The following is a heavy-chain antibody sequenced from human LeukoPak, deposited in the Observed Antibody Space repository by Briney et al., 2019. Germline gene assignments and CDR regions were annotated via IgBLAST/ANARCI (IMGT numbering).Heavy chain of an antibody. CDR1: GGSISSNNW. CDR3: ARDRGGYTYSHDY. J-gene: IGHJ4*02. Sequence: SETLSLTCAVSGGSISSNNWWIWVRQSPEKGLEWIGEIYRDGRTNYNPSLKSRVTISMDRSKNQLSLKLTFVTAADTAVYYCARDRGGYTYSHDYWGQGTLVTVSS. V-gene: IGHV4-4*02. CDR2: IYRDGRT. D-gene: IGHD5-18*01.